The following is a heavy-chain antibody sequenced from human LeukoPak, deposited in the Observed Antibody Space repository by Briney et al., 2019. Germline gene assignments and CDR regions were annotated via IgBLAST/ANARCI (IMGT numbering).Heavy chain of an antibody. D-gene: IGHD2-15*01. CDR1: GGTFSSYA. J-gene: IGHJ4*02. CDR3: ARVSKRGYCSGGSCANFDY. CDR2: IIPILGIA. Sequence: GASVKVSCKASGGTFSSYAISWVRQAPGQGLEWMGRIIPILGIANCAQKFQGRVTITADKSTSTAYMELSSLRSDDTAVYYCARVSKRGYCSGGSCANFDYWGQGTLVTVSS. V-gene: IGHV1-69*04.